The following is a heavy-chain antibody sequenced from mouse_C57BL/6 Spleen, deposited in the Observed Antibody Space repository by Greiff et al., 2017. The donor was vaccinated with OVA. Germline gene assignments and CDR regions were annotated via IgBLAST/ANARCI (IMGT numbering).Heavy chain of an antibody. D-gene: IGHD1-1*01. Sequence: VQLQESGAELVRPGTSVKMSCKASGYTFTNYWIGWAKQRPGHGLEWIGDIYPGGGYTNYNEKFKGKATLTADKSSSTAYMQFSSLTSEDSAIYYCARCYGSSYLGYFDYWGQGTTLTVSS. CDR2: IYPGGGYT. V-gene: IGHV1-63*01. J-gene: IGHJ2*01. CDR3: ARCYGSSYLGYFDY. CDR1: GYTFTNYW.